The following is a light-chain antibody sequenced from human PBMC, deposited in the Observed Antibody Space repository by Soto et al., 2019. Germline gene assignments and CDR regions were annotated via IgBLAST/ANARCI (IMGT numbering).Light chain of an antibody. CDR2: LNSDGSH. Sequence: QSVLTQSPSASASLGASVKLTCTLSSEHSSYTIAWHQQQPEKGPRYLMTLNSDGSHSKGDGIPDRFSGSSSGAERYLSISSLQSEDEADYYCQTWGTGIEVFGGGTKLTVL. CDR1: SEHSSYT. J-gene: IGLJ3*02. CDR3: QTWGTGIEV. V-gene: IGLV4-69*01.